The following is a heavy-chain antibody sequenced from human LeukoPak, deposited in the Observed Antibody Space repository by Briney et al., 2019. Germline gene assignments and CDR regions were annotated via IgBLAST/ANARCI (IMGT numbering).Heavy chain of an antibody. CDR3: ARDFTSGSYYYPPDY. CDR1: GFTFSSYA. D-gene: IGHD1-26*01. J-gene: IGHJ4*02. Sequence: GGSLRLSCAASGFTFSSYAMHWVRQAPGKGLAWVAVISYDGSNKYYAVSVKGRFTISRDNSKNTLYLQMNSLRAEDTAVYYCARDFTSGSYYYPPDYWGQGTLVTVSS. V-gene: IGHV3-30*01. CDR2: ISYDGSNK.